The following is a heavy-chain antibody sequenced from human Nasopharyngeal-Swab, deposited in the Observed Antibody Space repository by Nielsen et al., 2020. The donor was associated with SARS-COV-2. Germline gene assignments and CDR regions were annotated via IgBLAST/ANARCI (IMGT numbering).Heavy chain of an antibody. D-gene: IGHD6-13*01. Sequence: GESLKISCSASGFTFSSYAMHWVRQAPGKGLEYVSAISSNGGSTYYADSVKGRFTISRDNSKNTLYLQMSSLRAEDTAVYYCVKDRYAAAGPFDYWGQGTLVTVSS. J-gene: IGHJ4*02. CDR3: VKDRYAAAGPFDY. V-gene: IGHV3-64D*06. CDR1: GFTFSSYA. CDR2: ISSNGGST.